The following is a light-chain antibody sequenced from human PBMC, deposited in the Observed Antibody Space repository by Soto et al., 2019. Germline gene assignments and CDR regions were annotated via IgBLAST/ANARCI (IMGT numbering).Light chain of an antibody. J-gene: IGKJ1*01. CDR2: GAS. CDR3: PQYGSSLTWT. CDR1: QSVSSSY. V-gene: IGKV3-20*01. Sequence: EIVLTQSPATLSLSPGERATLSCRASQSVSSSYLAWYQQKPGQAPRLLIYGASSRATGIPDRFSGSGSGTDPTLTISSLHPEDFAVYYCPQYGSSLTWTFGQGTKVDI.